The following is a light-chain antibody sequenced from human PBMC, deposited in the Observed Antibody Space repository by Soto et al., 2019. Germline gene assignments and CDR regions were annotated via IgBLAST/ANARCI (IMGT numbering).Light chain of an antibody. V-gene: IGKV3-20*01. CDR1: PSLARTY. J-gene: IGKJ1*01. CDR3: QQYDSSPLT. Sequence: EIVVTQSPCTLSLSPGGRSTLSCRASPSLARTYLAWYQQKPGQAPRLXIYGASSRATGIPDRFSGSGYGTDFNLTISGLEPEDFAVYYCQQYDSSPLTFGQGTKVDIK. CDR2: GAS.